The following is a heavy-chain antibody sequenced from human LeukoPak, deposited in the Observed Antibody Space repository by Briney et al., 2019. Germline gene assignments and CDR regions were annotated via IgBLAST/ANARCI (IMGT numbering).Heavy chain of an antibody. CDR1: GFTFSSYA. V-gene: IGHV3-74*01. CDR2: INSDGDIT. Sequence: GGSLRLSCAASGFTFSSYAMSWVRQAPGKGLVWVSHINSDGDITTYADSVKGRFTISRDNAKNTLYLQMNSLRAEDTAVYYCARGYYGSGSVPDYWGQGTLVTVSS. D-gene: IGHD3-10*01. CDR3: ARGYYGSGSVPDY. J-gene: IGHJ4*02.